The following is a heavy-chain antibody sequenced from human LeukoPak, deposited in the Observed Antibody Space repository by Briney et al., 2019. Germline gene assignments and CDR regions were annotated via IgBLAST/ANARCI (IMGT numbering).Heavy chain of an antibody. V-gene: IGHV3-7*01. CDR1: EFTFSSYA. CDR3: ARPRRTDYYGSGSYFDY. Sequence: SGGSLRLSCAASEFTFSSYAMNWVRQAPGKGLEWVANIKQDGSEKYYVDSVKGRFTISRDNAKNSLYLQMNSLRAEDTAVYYCARPRRTDYYGSGSYFDYWGQGTLVTVSS. CDR2: IKQDGSEK. J-gene: IGHJ4*02. D-gene: IGHD3-10*01.